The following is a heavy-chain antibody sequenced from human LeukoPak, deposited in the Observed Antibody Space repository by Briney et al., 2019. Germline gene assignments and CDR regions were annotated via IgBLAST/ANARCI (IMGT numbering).Heavy chain of an antibody. D-gene: IGHD2-8*01. CDR2: IYYSGST. J-gene: IGHJ4*02. Sequence: SETLSLTCDVSGGSISSSKYFWGWLRQPPGKGLEWIGSIYYSGSTYYNPSLESRVTITVDTSKNQFSLKLRSVTAADTAVYYCAGLGVMVLVYQFEFWGQGTLVTVSS. CDR3: AGLGVMVLVYQFEF. V-gene: IGHV4-39*07. CDR1: GGSISSSKYF.